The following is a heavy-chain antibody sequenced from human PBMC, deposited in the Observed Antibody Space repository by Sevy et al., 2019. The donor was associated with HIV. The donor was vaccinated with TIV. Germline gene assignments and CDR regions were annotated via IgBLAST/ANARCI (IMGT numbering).Heavy chain of an antibody. Sequence: GGSLRLSCVASGFNLENFWMNWVRQAPGKGLEWVANIRQDGTEIYYVASVKGRFTISRDNARNLVHLQMNSLRVEDTALYYCVRAIQSDGSFWGHGALVTVSS. D-gene: IGHD6-19*01. V-gene: IGHV3-7*01. J-gene: IGHJ4*01. CDR3: VRAIQSDGSF. CDR1: GFNLENFW. CDR2: IRQDGTEI.